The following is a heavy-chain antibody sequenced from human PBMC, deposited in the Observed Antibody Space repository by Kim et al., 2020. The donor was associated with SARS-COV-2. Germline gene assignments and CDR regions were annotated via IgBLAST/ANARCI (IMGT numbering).Heavy chain of an antibody. CDR2: NT. CDR3: ARWSWNWVGY. V-gene: IGHV1-3*01. Sequence: NTKYSQKFQGKVTITRDTSASTAYMELSSLRSEDTAVYYCARWSWNWVGYWGQGTLVTVSS. D-gene: IGHD1-7*01. J-gene: IGHJ4*02.